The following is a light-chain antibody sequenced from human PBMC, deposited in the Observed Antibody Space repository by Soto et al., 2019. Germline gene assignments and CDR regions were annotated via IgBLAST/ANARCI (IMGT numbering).Light chain of an antibody. CDR2: AAS. V-gene: IGKV1-6*01. CDR3: LQDYNYPRA. Sequence: IQMTQSPSSLSASVGDRVTITFRATQGIRNELGWYQQKPGKAPKLLIYAASSLQSGVPSRFSGSASGTDFTLTISSLQPEDFATYYCLQDYNYPRAFGQGTKVDIK. J-gene: IGKJ1*01. CDR1: QGIRNE.